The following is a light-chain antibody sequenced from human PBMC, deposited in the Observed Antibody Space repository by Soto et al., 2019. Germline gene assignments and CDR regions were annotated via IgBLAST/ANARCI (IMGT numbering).Light chain of an antibody. V-gene: IGKV1-13*02. CDR1: QGISSA. CDR3: QHFSGYPRT. Sequence: AIQLTQSPSSLSASIGDRVTITCRASQGISSALAWYQQKPGKPPKLLIYDASTLESGVPSSFSGSGSGTDFTLTISGLQPEDFATYYCQHFSGYPRTLGQGTRLEIK. J-gene: IGKJ5*01. CDR2: DAS.